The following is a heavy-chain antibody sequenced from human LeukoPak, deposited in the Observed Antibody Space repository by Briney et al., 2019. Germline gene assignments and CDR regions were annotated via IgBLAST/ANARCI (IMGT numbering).Heavy chain of an antibody. D-gene: IGHD2-15*01. CDR3: AREWYCSRGSCNAARFDF. CDR2: ISWGGTI. CDR1: GCTFSNYE. Sequence: GGSLPLTCPASGCTFSNYEMDWLRQAPGKGLEWVAHISWGGTIYYADSVKGRFTISRDNARNSLYLQMNNLRAEDTAAYYCAREWYCSRGSCNAARFDFWGQGTLVTVSS. V-gene: IGHV3-48*03. J-gene: IGHJ4*02.